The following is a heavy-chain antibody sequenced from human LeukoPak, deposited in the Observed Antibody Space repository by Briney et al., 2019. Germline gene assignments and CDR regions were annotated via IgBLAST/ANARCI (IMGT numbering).Heavy chain of an antibody. CDR2: FDPEDGET. Sequence: GASVKVSCKVSGYTRTELSMHWVRPAPGKGLEWMGGFDPEDGETIYAQKFQGRVTMTEDTSTDTAYMELSSLRSEDTAVYYCATVEGPKRQDIAPRYWGQGTLVTVSS. CDR3: ATVEGPKRQDIAPRY. CDR1: GYTRTELS. D-gene: IGHD2-15*01. V-gene: IGHV1-24*01. J-gene: IGHJ4*02.